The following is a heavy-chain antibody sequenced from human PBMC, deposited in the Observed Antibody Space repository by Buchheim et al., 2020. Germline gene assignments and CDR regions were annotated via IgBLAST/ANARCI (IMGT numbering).Heavy chain of an antibody. V-gene: IGHV1-18*01. D-gene: IGHD2-15*01. J-gene: IGHJ6*02. CDR3: ARDRYCSGGSCLDHYYYGMDV. CDR2: ISTYNGNT. CDR1: GYTFTSYG. Sequence: QVQLVQSGAEVKKPGASVKVSCKTSGYTFTSYGISWVRQAPGQGLEWMGWISTYNGNTNYAQKLQGRVTMTTGTSTNTAYMELRSLRSDDTAVYYCARDRYCSGGSCLDHYYYGMDVWGQGTT.